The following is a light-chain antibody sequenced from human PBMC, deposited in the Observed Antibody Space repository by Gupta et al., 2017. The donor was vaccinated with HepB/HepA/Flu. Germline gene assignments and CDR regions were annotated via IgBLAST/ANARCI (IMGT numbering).Light chain of an antibody. Sequence: VLTQSPATLSLSPGETATLSCGASQTVTSSSLAWYQQKPGLAPRLLIQDASSRATGIPDRFSGSGSGTDFTLTISRLEPEDFAVYYCQQYGSSPCTFGQGTKLEIK. V-gene: IGKV3D-20*01. CDR3: QQYGSSPCT. CDR2: DAS. J-gene: IGKJ2*02. CDR1: QTVTSSS.